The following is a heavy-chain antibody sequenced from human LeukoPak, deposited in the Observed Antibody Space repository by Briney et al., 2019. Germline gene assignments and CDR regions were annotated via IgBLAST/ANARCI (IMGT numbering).Heavy chain of an antibody. CDR3: ALWGYFDSSGRHF. Sequence: SETLSLTCTVSGDSISSYYWSWIRQPAGKGLEWIGRIYTSGSTNYNPSLKSRVTISVDTSKNQFSLNLNSVAAADTAVYYCALWGYFDSSGRHFWGQGTLVTVSS. CDR1: GDSISSYY. J-gene: IGHJ4*02. V-gene: IGHV4-4*07. CDR2: IYTSGST. D-gene: IGHD3-22*01.